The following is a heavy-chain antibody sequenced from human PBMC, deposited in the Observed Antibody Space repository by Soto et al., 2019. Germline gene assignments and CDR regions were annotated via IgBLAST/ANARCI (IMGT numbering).Heavy chain of an antibody. V-gene: IGHV1-69*12. J-gene: IGHJ5*02. Sequence: QVQLVQSGAEVKKPGSSVKVSCKASGGTFSSYAISWVRQAPGQGLDGMRGIIPIFGTANYAQKFQGRVTITADESTSTAYMELSSLKSEDTAVYYCARDFGGYCISTSCYGGWFDPWGQGTLVTVSS. CDR3: ARDFGGYCISTSCYGGWFDP. D-gene: IGHD2-2*01. CDR2: IIPIFGTA. CDR1: GGTFSSYA.